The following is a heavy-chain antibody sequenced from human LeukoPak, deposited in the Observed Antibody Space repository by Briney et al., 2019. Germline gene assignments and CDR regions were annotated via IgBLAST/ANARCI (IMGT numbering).Heavy chain of an antibody. CDR1: GFTFSSYA. J-gene: IGHJ4*02. V-gene: IGHV3-30-3*01. CDR3: ARGPLQLGYCSSTSCYLPIDY. CDR2: ISYDGSNK. D-gene: IGHD2-2*01. Sequence: GRSLRLSCAASGFTFSSYAMHWVRQAPGKGLEWVAVISYDGSNKYHADSVKGRFTISRDNSKNTLYLQMNSLRAEDTAVYYCARGPLQLGYCSSTSCYLPIDYWGQGTLVTVSS.